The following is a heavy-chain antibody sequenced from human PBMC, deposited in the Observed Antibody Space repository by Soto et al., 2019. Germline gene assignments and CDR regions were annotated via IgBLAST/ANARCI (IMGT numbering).Heavy chain of an antibody. V-gene: IGHV1-69*01. CDR3: ARDRDDYGSGNYYNRLDF. CDR2: IIPIFGTP. Sequence: QVQLVQSGAEVKKPGSSVKVSCKASGGIFSTYAISWLRQAPGQGREWMGGIIPIFGTPNYAQRFQGRVTITADESTSTAYMELSRLRSEDTAVYYCARDRDDYGSGNYYNRLDFWGQGTLVTVSS. D-gene: IGHD3-10*01. J-gene: IGHJ4*02. CDR1: GGIFSTYA.